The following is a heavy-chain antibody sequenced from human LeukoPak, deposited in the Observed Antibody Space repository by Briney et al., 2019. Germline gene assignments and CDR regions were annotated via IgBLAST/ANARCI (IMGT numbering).Heavy chain of an antibody. CDR3: ARDYITGHYNWFDP. Sequence: SETLSLTCTVSGGSISSSSYYWGWIRQPPGKGLEWIGSIYYSGSTYYNPSLKSRVTISVDTSKNQFSLKLSSVTAADTAVYYCARDYITGHYNWFDPWGQGTLVTVSS. V-gene: IGHV4-39*01. D-gene: IGHD1-20*01. CDR1: GGSISSSSYY. CDR2: IYYSGST. J-gene: IGHJ5*02.